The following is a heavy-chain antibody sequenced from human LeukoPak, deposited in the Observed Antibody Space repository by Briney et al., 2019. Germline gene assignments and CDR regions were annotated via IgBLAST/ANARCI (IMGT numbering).Heavy chain of an antibody. CDR2: IIPIFGTA. J-gene: IGHJ4*02. Sequence: SVKVSCKASGGTFSSYAISWVRQAPGQGLEWMGRIIPIFGTANYAQKFQGRVAITADKSTSTAYMELSSLRSEDTAVYYCARDPTGLIYDYVWGSGFDYWGQGTLVTVSS. CDR1: GGTFSSYA. D-gene: IGHD3-16*01. CDR3: ARDPTGLIYDYVWGSGFDY. V-gene: IGHV1-69*06.